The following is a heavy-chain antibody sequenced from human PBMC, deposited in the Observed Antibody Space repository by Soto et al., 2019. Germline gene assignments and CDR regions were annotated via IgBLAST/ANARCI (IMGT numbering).Heavy chain of an antibody. J-gene: IGHJ4*02. D-gene: IGHD4-17*01. V-gene: IGHV4-38-2*01. CDR3: GRGVYGGNFDC. Sequence: SETLSLTCGVSDSSINSNYYWLWIRQPPGKGLEWIGAIHHSVTTYYTPSLKSRVTISMGMSKNHFSLRLTSVTAADTAIYYCGRGVYGGNFDCWGQRTQLAVCS. CDR2: IHHSVTT. CDR1: DSSINSNYY.